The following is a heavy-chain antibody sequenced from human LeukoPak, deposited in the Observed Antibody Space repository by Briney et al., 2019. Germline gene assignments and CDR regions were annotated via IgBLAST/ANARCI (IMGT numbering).Heavy chain of an antibody. CDR3: ARIVRQDGGYLDL. CDR1: AGSISAYY. J-gene: IGHJ2*01. CDR2: TSDSGSS. D-gene: IGHD3-16*02. Sequence: SETLSLTCTVSAGSISAYYWTWIRQPPGKGLEWIGYTSDSGSSNYKSSLKSRVSMSVDPSKRQFSLTLTSVTAADTAVYYCARIVRQDGGYLDLWGRGSLVTVSS. V-gene: IGHV4-59*08.